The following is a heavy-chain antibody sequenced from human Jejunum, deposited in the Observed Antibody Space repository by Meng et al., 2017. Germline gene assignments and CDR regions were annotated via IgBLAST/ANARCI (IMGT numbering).Heavy chain of an antibody. CDR1: GVSLSSTGVS. CDR2: IYWDDDK. CDR3: THRREDPRSAFYYLDY. V-gene: IGHV2-5*02. Sequence: QITLKESGPTLVKPTQTPTLPCSLPGVSLSSTGVSVGWIRQPPGKALEWLALIYWDDDKRYNPSLMSRLTITKDTSMNHVVLTMTNIDPVDTGTYYCTHRREDPRSAFYYLDYWGRGTLVTVSS. J-gene: IGHJ4*02. D-gene: IGHD2-15*01.